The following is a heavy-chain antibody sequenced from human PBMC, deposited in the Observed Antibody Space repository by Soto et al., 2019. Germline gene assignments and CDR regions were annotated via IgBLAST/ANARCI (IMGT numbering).Heavy chain of an antibody. Sequence: QVQLVQSGAEVKKPGSSVKVSCKASGGTFSSYAIRWLRQAPGQGLEWMGGIIPIFGTANYAQKFQGRVTITADESTSAAYRGRSSLRSEDMAVYYCASEGRGATLSYYYCGMDVWGRGATVIVSS. CDR3: ASEGRGATLSYYYCGMDV. D-gene: IGHD1-26*01. CDR2: IIPIFGTA. V-gene: IGHV1-69*01. J-gene: IGHJ6*02. CDR1: GGTFSSYA.